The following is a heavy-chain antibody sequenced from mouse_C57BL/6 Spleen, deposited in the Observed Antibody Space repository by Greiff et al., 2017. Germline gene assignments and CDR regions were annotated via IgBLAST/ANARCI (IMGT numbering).Heavy chain of an antibody. D-gene: IGHD2-4*01. CDR3: ARGKYDYDELYWYLDV. Sequence: VKLLESGPELVKPGASVKLSCKASGYTFTSYGINWVKQRPGRGLEWIGRIDPRGGGTKYNEKFKGKATLTVDTSSSTAYMELRSLTSEDSAVYYCARGKYDYDELYWYLDVWGKGTSVTVSS. J-gene: IGHJ1*03. CDR2: IDPRGGGT. CDR1: GYTFTSYG. V-gene: IGHV1-85*01.